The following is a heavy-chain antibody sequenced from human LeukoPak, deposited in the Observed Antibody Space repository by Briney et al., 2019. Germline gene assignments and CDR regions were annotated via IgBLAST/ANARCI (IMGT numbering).Heavy chain of an antibody. D-gene: IGHD6-13*01. CDR3: ARDLGGSSWYGSYYFDY. Sequence: SQTLSLTCAISGDSVSSNSAAWNWIRQSPSRGLEWLGRTYYRPKWYNDYAVSVKSRITINPDTSKNQFSLQLNSVTPEDTAVYYCARDLGGSSWYGSYYFDYWGQGTLVTVSS. J-gene: IGHJ4*02. CDR1: GDSVSSNSAA. V-gene: IGHV6-1*01. CDR2: TYYRPKWYN.